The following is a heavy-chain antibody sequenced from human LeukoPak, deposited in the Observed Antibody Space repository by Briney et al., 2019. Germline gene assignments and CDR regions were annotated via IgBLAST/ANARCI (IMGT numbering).Heavy chain of an antibody. CDR3: AKDYYYDSSGYSFFDY. J-gene: IGHJ4*02. CDR1: GFTFSSYS. V-gene: IGHV3-21*01. CDR2: ISSISTYI. Sequence: PGGSLRLSCAASGFTFSSYSMNWVRQAPGKGLEWVSSISSISTYIYHADSVQGRFTISRDNAESSLYLQMDSLRAEDTAIYYCAKDYYYDSSGYSFFDYWGQGTLVTVSS. D-gene: IGHD3-22*01.